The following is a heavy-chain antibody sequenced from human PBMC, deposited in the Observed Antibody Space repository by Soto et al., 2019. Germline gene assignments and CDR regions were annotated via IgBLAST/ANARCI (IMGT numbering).Heavy chain of an antibody. CDR3: AREEYYYGSGAFFDS. D-gene: IGHD3-10*01. Sequence: QVQLVQSGAEVKKPGSSVKVSCKASGGTFSSYTISWVRQAPGQGLEWMGRIIPILGIANYAQKFQGRVTITADKSTSTVYMELSSMRSEDTAVYYCAREEYYYGSGAFFDSWGQGTLVTFSS. CDR1: GGTFSSYT. CDR2: IIPILGIA. J-gene: IGHJ4*02. V-gene: IGHV1-69*08.